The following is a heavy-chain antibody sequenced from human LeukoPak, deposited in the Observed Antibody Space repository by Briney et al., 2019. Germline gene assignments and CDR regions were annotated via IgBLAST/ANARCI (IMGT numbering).Heavy chain of an antibody. D-gene: IGHD3-22*01. CDR3: ARWITTYLFDP. Sequence: PSETLSLTCAVYGGSFSGYYWSWIRQPPGKGLEWIGEINHSGSTNYNPSLKSRVTISVDTSKNQFSLKLSSVTAADTAVYYCARWITTYLFDPWGQGTLVTVSS. V-gene: IGHV4-34*01. J-gene: IGHJ5*02. CDR1: GGSFSGYY. CDR2: INHSGST.